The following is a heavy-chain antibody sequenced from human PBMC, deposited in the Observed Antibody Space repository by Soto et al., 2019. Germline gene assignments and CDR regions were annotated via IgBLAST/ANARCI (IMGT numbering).Heavy chain of an antibody. J-gene: IGHJ4*02. V-gene: IGHV3-20*04. D-gene: IGHD3-22*01. Sequence: PGGSLRLSCAASGFSVRSSHMSWVRQAPGKGLEWVSGINWNGGSTGYAESVKGRFTISRDNAKNSLYLQMNSLRAEDTALFYCARDLGRYFPLVITTLFDYWGQGTLVTVSS. CDR3: ARDLGRYFPLVITTLFDY. CDR2: INWNGGST. CDR1: GFSVRSSH.